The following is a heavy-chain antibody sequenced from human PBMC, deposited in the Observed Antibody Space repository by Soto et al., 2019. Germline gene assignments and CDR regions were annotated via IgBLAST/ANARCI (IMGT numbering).Heavy chain of an antibody. D-gene: IGHD2-2*01. CDR2: IIPIFGTA. J-gene: IGHJ4*02. CDR3: ARCSTSCYYFDY. V-gene: IGHV1-69*13. CDR1: GGTXISYA. Sequence: GXSXKVSFKASGGTXISYAISLVRQAPGQGLEWMGGIIPIFGTANYEQKFQGRVTITADESTSTAYMELSSLRSEDTAVYYCARCSTSCYYFDYWGQGNMVTGSS.